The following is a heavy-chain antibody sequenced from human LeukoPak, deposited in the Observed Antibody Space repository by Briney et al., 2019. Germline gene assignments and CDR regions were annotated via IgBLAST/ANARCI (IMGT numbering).Heavy chain of an antibody. D-gene: IGHD5-12*01. Sequence: SETLSLTCTVSGGSISSYYWSWIRQPPGKGLEWIGYIYYSGSTNYNPSLMSRVTISVDTSRNQFSLKLKSVTAADTAVYYCARGAYVAYFQHWGQGTLVTVSS. CDR1: GGSISSYY. CDR3: ARGAYVAYFQH. J-gene: IGHJ1*01. CDR2: IYYSGST. V-gene: IGHV4-59*01.